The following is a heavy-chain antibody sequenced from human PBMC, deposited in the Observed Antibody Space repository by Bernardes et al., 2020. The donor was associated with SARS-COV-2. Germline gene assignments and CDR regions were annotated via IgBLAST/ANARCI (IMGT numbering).Heavy chain of an antibody. J-gene: IGHJ6*02. CDR2: INWNGGSP. V-gene: IGHV3-20*04. Sequence: GGSLRLSCAVSGFTFGHYGMSWVRQVPGKGLEWVAGINWNGGSPGYADSVKGRFTISRDNAKNSLYLQMNSLRAEDTAVYYCAREGAGDFWSGYPTASYKCYGMDVWGQGTTVIVSS. CDR1: GFTFGHYG. D-gene: IGHD3-3*01. CDR3: AREGAGDFWSGYPTASYKCYGMDV.